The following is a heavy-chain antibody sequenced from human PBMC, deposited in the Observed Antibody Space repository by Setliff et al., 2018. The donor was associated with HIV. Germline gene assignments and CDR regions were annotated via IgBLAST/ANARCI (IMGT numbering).Heavy chain of an antibody. CDR2: IYHSGST. D-gene: IGHD6-19*01. CDR1: GGSISSSNW. V-gene: IGHV4-4*02. CDR3: AGGLGEAVAGGDAFDI. Sequence: SETLSLTCAVSGGSISSSNWWSWVRQPPGKGLEWIGEIYHSGSTNYNPSLQRRVSISVDKSKNQFSLKLSSVTAADTAVYYCAGGLGEAVAGGDAFDIWGQGTMVT. J-gene: IGHJ3*02.